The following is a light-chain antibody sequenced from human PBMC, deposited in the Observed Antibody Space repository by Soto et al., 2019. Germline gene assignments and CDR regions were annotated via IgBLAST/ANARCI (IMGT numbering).Light chain of an antibody. CDR1: QSISSY. J-gene: IGKJ1*01. CDR3: QQSYNTPPT. CDR2: AAS. V-gene: IGKV1-39*01. Sequence: DIQMTQSPSSLSASVGDRVTITCRASQSISSYLNWYQQKPGKAPKILIYAASSLQSGIPSRFSGSGSGTDFPLTISRLQPEDFATFYCQQSYNTPPTFGQGTKVEIK.